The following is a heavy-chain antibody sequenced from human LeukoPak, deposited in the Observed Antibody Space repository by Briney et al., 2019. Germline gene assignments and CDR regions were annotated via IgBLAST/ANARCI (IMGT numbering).Heavy chain of an antibody. V-gene: IGHV1-18*01. CDR2: ISAYNGNT. D-gene: IGHD5-18*01. J-gene: IGHJ4*02. Sequence: PVASVKVSCKASGYTFTSYGISWVRQAPGQGLEWMGWISAYNGNTNYAQKLQGRVTMTTDTSTSTAYMELRSLRSDDTAVYYCARDLIRGYSYGYVGDWDYWGQGTLVTVSS. CDR1: GYTFTSYG. CDR3: ARDLIRGYSYGYVGDWDY.